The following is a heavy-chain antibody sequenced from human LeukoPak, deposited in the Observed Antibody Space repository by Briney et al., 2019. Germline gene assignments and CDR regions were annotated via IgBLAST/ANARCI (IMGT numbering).Heavy chain of an antibody. CDR2: IWYDGSNK. D-gene: IGHD2-21*02. CDR1: GFTFDDYT. Sequence: GGSLRLSCAASGFTFDDYTMHWVRQAPGKGLEWVAVIWYDGSNKYYADSVKGRFTISRDNAQNSMYLQMNSLRVEDTAVYYCTSWGDTTAEYFQRWGQGTLVTVSS. CDR3: TSWGDTTAEYFQR. V-gene: IGHV3-33*08. J-gene: IGHJ1*01.